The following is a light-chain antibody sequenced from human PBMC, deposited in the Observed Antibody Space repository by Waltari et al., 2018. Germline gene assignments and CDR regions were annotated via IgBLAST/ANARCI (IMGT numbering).Light chain of an antibody. CDR3: QQSYMTPLT. V-gene: IGKV1-39*01. CDR1: QPISNF. Sequence: DIQMTQSPSSLSASVGDRVTITCRASQPISNFLHWYQQKPGKAPKFLIHAAFTLQAGVPSRCAGSGSGTEFTLTINNLQPEDFATYYCQQSYMTPLTFGGGTNVESK. J-gene: IGKJ4*01. CDR2: AAF.